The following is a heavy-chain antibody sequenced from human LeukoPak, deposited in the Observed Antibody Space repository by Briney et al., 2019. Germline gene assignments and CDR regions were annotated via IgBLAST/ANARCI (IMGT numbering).Heavy chain of an antibody. CDR3: ARVYYDSSGPGEDAFDI. CDR2: IRAYNGNT. V-gene: IGHV1-18*01. CDR1: GYTFTSYG. D-gene: IGHD3-22*01. J-gene: IGHJ3*02. Sequence: ASVKVSCKASGYTFTSYGISWVRQAPGQGLEWMGWIRAYNGNTNYAQKLQGSVTMTTDTSTSTAYMELRGLRSDDTAVYYCARVYYDSSGPGEDAFDIWGQGTMVTVSS.